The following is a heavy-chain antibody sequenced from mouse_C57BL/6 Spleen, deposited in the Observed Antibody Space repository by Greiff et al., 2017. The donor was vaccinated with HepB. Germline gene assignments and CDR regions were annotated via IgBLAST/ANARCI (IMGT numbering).Heavy chain of an antibody. D-gene: IGHD2-1*01. J-gene: IGHJ2*01. CDR2: IDPSDSYT. Sequence: QVQLKQPGAELVKPGASVKLSCKASGYTFTSYWMHWVKQRPGQGLEWIGEIDPSDSYTNYNQKFKGKSTLTVDKSSSTAYMQLSSLTSEDSAVYYCARSFYSYYFDYWGQGTTLTVSS. V-gene: IGHV1-69*01. CDR1: GYTFTSYW. CDR3: ARSFYSYYFDY.